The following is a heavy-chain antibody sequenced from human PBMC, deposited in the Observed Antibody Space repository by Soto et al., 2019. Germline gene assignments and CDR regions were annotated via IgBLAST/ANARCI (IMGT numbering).Heavy chain of an antibody. D-gene: IGHD3-22*01. CDR1: GYTLSKDL. J-gene: IGHJ4*02. CDR2: INPANGDT. CDR3: ARKDYYDSGIYYFDY. V-gene: IGHV1-3*01. Sequence: GFSVKVSRKTAGYTLSKDLIHLVRQTTGQGLEWMGWINPANGDTGYSQKFQDRVTISRDTSASTAYMELSSLRSEDTAVYYCARKDYYDSGIYYFDYWGQGTLVPVSS.